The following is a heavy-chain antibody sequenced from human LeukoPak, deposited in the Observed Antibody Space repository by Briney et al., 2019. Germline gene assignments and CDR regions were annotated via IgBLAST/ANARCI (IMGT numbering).Heavy chain of an antibody. CDR3: ARGSGPYSYRVAYGY. J-gene: IGHJ4*02. D-gene: IGHD5-18*01. V-gene: IGHV4-34*01. CDR2: TNHSGST. CDR1: GGSFSGYY. Sequence: SETLSLTCAVYGGSFSGYYWSWIRQPPGKGLGWIGETNHSGSTDYNPSLKSRVTMSLDTSKNQFSLKLSSVTAADTAVYYCARGSGPYSYRVAYGYWGQGTLVTVSS.